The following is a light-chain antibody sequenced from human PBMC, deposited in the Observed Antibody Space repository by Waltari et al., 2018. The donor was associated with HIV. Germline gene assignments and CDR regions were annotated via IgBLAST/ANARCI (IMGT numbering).Light chain of an antibody. CDR2: EVS. CDR1: SSDVGGYNY. V-gene: IGLV2-14*01. J-gene: IGLJ2*01. Sequence: QSALTQPASVSGSTGQSIPISCTRTSSDVGGYNYVSWYQQYPGKTPKLMIYEVSYRPSGVSNRFSGSKSGNTASLTISGLQAEDEAEYYCSSFRSGSTLVVFGGGTKLTVL. CDR3: SSFRSGSTLVV.